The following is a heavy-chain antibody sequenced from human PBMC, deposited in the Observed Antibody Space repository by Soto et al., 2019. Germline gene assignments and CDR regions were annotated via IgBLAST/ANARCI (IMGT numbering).Heavy chain of an antibody. V-gene: IGHV1-8*01. J-gene: IGHJ6*01. D-gene: IGHD3-3*01. Sequence: ASVKVSCKASGYTFTSYDINWVRQATGQGLEWMGWMNPNSGNTGYAQKFQGRVTMTRNTSISTAYMELSSLRSEDTAVYYCARDGKTYYDLWSGYYYYGMDVWGQGTTVTVSS. CDR1: GYTFTSYD. CDR3: ARDGKTYYDLWSGYYYYGMDV. CDR2: MNPNSGNT.